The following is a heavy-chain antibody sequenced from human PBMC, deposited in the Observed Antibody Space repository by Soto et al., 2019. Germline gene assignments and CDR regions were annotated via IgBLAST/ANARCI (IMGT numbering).Heavy chain of an antibody. J-gene: IGHJ4*02. CDR3: ARGIYDSSGYYPYYFDY. D-gene: IGHD3-22*01. CDR2: ISYDGSNK. CDR1: GFTFSGYA. Sequence: GGSLRLSCAASGFTFSGYAMHWVRQAPGKGLEWVAVISYDGSNKYYADSVKGRFTISRDNSKNTLYLQMNSLRAEDTAVYYCARGIYDSSGYYPYYFDYWGQGTLVTVSS. V-gene: IGHV3-30-3*01.